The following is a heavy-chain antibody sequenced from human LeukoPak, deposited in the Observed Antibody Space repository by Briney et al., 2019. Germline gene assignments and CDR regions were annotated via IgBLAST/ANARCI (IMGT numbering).Heavy chain of an antibody. D-gene: IGHD4-17*01. Sequence: RGSLRLSCAASGFSFSSFWMHWVRQVPGKGLLWVSGINSDGRTTGYADSVKGRFTISRDNAKNTVDLQMNSLRAEDTAVYYCARGGYGAHMGWGQGTLVTVSS. CDR3: ARGGYGAHMG. V-gene: IGHV3-74*01. J-gene: IGHJ4*02. CDR1: GFSFSSFW. CDR2: INSDGRTT.